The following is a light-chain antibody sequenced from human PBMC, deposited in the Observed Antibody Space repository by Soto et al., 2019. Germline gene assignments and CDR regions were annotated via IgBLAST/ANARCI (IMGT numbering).Light chain of an antibody. J-gene: IGKJ4*01. CDR3: QRYDDAPLT. CDR2: SAS. CDR1: QDISNY. Sequence: DIQLTQSPSSLSASVGDTVTITCRASQDISNYLAWYQQKPGKVPKLLMYSASTLRPGVPSRFSGSGSGTDFTLTISSLQPEDGATYYCQRYDDAPLTFGGGTKVDIK. V-gene: IGKV1-27*01.